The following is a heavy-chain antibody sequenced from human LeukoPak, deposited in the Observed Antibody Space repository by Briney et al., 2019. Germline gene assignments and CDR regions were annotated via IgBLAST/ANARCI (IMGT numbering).Heavy chain of an antibody. Sequence: PGGSLRLSCAASGFTFSSYSMNWVRQAPGKGLEWVSYISSSSSTIYYADSVKGRFTISRDNAKNSLYLQMNSLRDEDTAVYYCARDSGPSSRAYYYDSSGLIDYWGQGALVTVSS. D-gene: IGHD3-22*01. CDR3: ARDSGPSSRAYYYDSSGLIDY. CDR1: GFTFSSYS. V-gene: IGHV3-48*02. J-gene: IGHJ4*02. CDR2: ISSSSSTI.